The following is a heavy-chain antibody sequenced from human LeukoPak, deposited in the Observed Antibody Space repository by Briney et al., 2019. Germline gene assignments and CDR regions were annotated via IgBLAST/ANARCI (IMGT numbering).Heavy chain of an antibody. Sequence: GGSLRLSCAASGCTFSSYWMSWVRQAPGKGLEWVANIKQDGSEKYYVDSVKGRFTISRDNAKNSLYLQMNSLRAEDTAVYYCTRERTWQQLGHEGFDIWGQGTLVTVSA. D-gene: IGHD5-24*01. CDR1: GCTFSSYW. CDR3: TRERTWQQLGHEGFDI. J-gene: IGHJ3*02. CDR2: IKQDGSEK. V-gene: IGHV3-7*01.